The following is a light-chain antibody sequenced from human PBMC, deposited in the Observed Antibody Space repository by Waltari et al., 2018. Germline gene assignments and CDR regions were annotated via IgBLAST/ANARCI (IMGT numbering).Light chain of an antibody. V-gene: IGLV1-51*01. CDR3: GAWDSSLGVGV. J-gene: IGLJ3*02. CDR2: EDD. Sequence: QSVLTQPPSVSAAPGHKLSISSSGITPNIAHNYVSWYHQFPGTAPKLLIYEDDRRPAGIPDRFSGSKSGASATLDITGLQTGEEADYYCGAWDSSLGVGVLGGGTRVTVL. CDR1: TPNIAHNY.